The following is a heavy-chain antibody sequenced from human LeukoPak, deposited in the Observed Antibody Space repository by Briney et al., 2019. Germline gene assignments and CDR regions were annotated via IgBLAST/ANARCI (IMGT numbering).Heavy chain of an antibody. CDR3: ARDSSYSSGWYGWFDP. Sequence: PGGSLRLSCAASGFTFSSYWMSWVRQAPGKGLEWVANIKQDGSEKYYVDSVKGRFTISRDNAKNSLYLQMNSLRAEDTAVYYCARDSSYSSGWYGWFDPWGQGTLVTVSS. CDR2: IKQDGSEK. J-gene: IGHJ5*02. D-gene: IGHD6-19*01. CDR1: GFTFSSYW. V-gene: IGHV3-7*01.